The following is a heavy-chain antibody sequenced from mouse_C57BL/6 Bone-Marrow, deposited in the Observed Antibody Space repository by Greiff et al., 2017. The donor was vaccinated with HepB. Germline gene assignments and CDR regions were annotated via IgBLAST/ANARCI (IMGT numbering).Heavy chain of an antibody. Sequence: EVKVVESEGGLVQPGSSMKLSCTASGFTFSDYYMAWVRQVPEKGLEWVANINYDGSSTYYLDSLKSRFIISRDNAKNILYLQMSSLKSEDTATYYCAREGLLRDFDYWGQGTTLTVSS. CDR2: INYDGSST. D-gene: IGHD2-3*01. CDR1: GFTFSDYY. J-gene: IGHJ2*01. CDR3: AREGLLRDFDY. V-gene: IGHV5-16*01.